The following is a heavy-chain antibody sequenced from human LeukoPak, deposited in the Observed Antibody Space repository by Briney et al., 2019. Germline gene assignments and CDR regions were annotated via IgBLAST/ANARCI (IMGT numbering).Heavy chain of an antibody. V-gene: IGHV4-38-2*02. CDR3: ARVGGSMVPYQYYTDV. CDR1: GYSISSGYY. CDR2: IYHSGST. Sequence: SETLSLTCSVSGYSISSGYYWGWIRQPPGKGLEWIGNIYHSGSTYCNPPLKSRVTISVDTSRNQFSLKLNSVTAADTAVYYCARVGGSMVPYQYYTDVWGKGTTVTVSS. J-gene: IGHJ6*03. D-gene: IGHD1-26*01.